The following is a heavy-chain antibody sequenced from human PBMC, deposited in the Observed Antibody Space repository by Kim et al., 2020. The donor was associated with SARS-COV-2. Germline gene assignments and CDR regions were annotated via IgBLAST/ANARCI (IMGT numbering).Heavy chain of an antibody. J-gene: IGHJ5*02. CDR3: ARFQIQQYSYGVGVWFDP. CDR2: IKQDGSEK. CDR1: GFTFSSYW. Sequence: GGSLRLSCAASGFTFSSYWMSWVRQAPGKGLEWVANIKQDGSEKYYVDSVKGRFTISRDNAKNSLYLQMNSLRAEDTAVYYCARFQIQQYSYGVGVWFDPWGQGTLVTVSS. D-gene: IGHD5-18*01. V-gene: IGHV3-7*01.